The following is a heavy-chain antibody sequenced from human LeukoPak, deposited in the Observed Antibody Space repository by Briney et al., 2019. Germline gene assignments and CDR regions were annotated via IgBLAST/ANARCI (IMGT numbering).Heavy chain of an antibody. Sequence: GGSLRLSCAASGFTFSSYAMHWVRQAPGKGLEWVAVISYDGSNKYYADSVKGRFTISRDNSKNTLYLHMNSPRAEDTAVYYCAKPARTDYADYWGQGTLVTVSS. D-gene: IGHD1-14*01. V-gene: IGHV3-30*04. CDR2: ISYDGSNK. J-gene: IGHJ4*02. CDR1: GFTFSSYA. CDR3: AKPARTDYADY.